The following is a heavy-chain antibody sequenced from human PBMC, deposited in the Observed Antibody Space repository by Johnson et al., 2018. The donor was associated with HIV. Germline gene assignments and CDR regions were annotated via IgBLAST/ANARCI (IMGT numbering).Heavy chain of an antibody. CDR2: INSDGSNT. V-gene: IGHV3-74*01. D-gene: IGHD6-6*01. CDR1: GFTFNNAW. CDR3: AKDSSFISGSSGGGFDI. J-gene: IGHJ3*02. Sequence: VQLVESGGGVVQPGGSLRLSCRTSGFTFNNAWMNWVRQAPGKGLEWVSRINSDGSNTTYADSVKGRFTISRDNAKNSLYLQMNSLRAEDTALYYCAKDSSFISGSSGGGFDIWGQGTMVTVSS.